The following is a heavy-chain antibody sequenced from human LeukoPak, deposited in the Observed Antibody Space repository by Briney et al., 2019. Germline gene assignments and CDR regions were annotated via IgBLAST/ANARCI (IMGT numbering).Heavy chain of an antibody. CDR3: ARGHSMDYGNWFDP. D-gene: IGHD4-17*01. V-gene: IGHV3-30-3*01. Sequence: GGSLRLSCAASGLTFSTYAMHWVRQAPGKGLEWVAVISYDGSNKYFADSVKGRFTISRDNSKSTLYLQMNSLRDEDTAVYYCARGHSMDYGNWFDPWGQGTLVTVSS. CDR1: GLTFSTYA. J-gene: IGHJ5*02. CDR2: ISYDGSNK.